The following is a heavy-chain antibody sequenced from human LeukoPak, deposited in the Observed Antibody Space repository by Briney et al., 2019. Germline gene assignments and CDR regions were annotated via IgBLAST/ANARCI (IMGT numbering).Heavy chain of an antibody. V-gene: IGHV4-39*07. CDR2: IYYSGST. CDR1: GDSVSNTNYY. Sequence: SETLSLTCTVSGDSVSNTNYYWGWIRQPPGKGLEWIGSIYYSGSTYYNPSLKSQVTISVDTSKNQFSLKLSSVTAADTAVYYCARETDYYDSSGYQGWFDPWGQGTLVTVSS. D-gene: IGHD3-22*01. CDR3: ARETDYYDSSGYQGWFDP. J-gene: IGHJ5*02.